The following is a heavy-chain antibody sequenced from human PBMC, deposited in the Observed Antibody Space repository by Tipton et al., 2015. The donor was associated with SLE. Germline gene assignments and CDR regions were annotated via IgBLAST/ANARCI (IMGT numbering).Heavy chain of an antibody. CDR3: ARSGRGSGSYFLDY. J-gene: IGHJ4*02. V-gene: IGHV1-18*01. D-gene: IGHD3-10*01. CDR2: ISAYNGNT. Sequence: QLVQSGAEVKKPGASVKVSCKASGYTFTSYGISWVRQDPGQGLEWMGWISAYNGNTNYAQKLQGRVTMTSDTSTSTAYMEVRSLGSDDTAVYYCARSGRGSGSYFLDYWVQGTLVAVSA. CDR1: GYTFTSYG.